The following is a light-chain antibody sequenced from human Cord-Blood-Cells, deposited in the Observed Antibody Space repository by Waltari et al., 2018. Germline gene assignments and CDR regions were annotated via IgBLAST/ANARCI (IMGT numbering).Light chain of an antibody. CDR3: QSYDSSNWV. Sequence: NFMLTQTHPVSESPGKTVTISCTRSSGSIASNYVQWYPQRPGSAPTTVSYEDNPRPSGVPDRFSGSIDSSSNSASLTISGLKTEDEADYYCQSYDSSNWVFGGGTKLTVL. J-gene: IGLJ3*02. CDR1: SGSIASNY. V-gene: IGLV6-57*03. CDR2: EDN.